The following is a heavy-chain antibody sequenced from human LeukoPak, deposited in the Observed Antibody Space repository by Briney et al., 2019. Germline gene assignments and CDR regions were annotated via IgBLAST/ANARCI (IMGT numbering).Heavy chain of an antibody. Sequence: ASVKVSCKASGGTFSSYAISWVRQATGQGLEWMGWMNPNSGNTGYAQKFQGRVTMTRNTSINTAYMELSSLISEDTAVYYCARVPSRGDKFDPWGQGTLVTVSS. D-gene: IGHD4-23*01. CDR1: GGTFSSYA. CDR3: ARVPSRGDKFDP. CDR2: MNPNSGNT. V-gene: IGHV1-8*02. J-gene: IGHJ5*02.